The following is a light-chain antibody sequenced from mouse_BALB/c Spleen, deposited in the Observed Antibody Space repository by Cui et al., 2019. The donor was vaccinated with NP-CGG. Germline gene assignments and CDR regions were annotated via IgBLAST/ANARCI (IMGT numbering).Light chain of an antibody. Sequence: QAVLTQESALTTSPGETVTLTCRSSTGVVTTSNYANWVQEKPDHLFTGLIGGTNNRAPGVPARFSGSLIGDKAALTITGAQTEDEAIYFCALWYSNHWVFGGGTKLTVL. J-gene: IGLJ1*01. V-gene: IGLV1*01. CDR1: TGVVTTSNY. CDR2: GTN. CDR3: ALWYSNHWV.